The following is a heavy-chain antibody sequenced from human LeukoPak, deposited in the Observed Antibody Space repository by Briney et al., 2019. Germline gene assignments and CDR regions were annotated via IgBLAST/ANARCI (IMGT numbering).Heavy chain of an antibody. CDR2: MYSGGST. V-gene: IGHV3-66*01. Sequence: GGSLRLSCAVSGVTVSSSYMNWVRQAPGKGLEWVSVMYSGGSTYYSDSVEGRFTISRDNSKNTLYLQMNSLRAEDTAVYYCARGPIAAAGTGWFDPWGQGTLVTVSS. CDR1: GVTVSSSY. D-gene: IGHD6-13*01. CDR3: ARGPIAAAGTGWFDP. J-gene: IGHJ5*01.